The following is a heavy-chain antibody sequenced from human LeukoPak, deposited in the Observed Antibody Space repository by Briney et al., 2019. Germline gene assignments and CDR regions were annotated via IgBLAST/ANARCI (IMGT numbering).Heavy chain of an antibody. D-gene: IGHD3-22*01. Sequence: SETLSLTCIVSGVSISSGDYYWSWIRQPPGKGLEWIGYIYYSGSTYYNPSLKSRITMSVDTSKNQFSLKLSSVTAADTAVYYCATHSSSYSYFDYWGQGTLVTVSS. CDR2: IYYSGST. CDR1: GVSISSGDYY. V-gene: IGHV4-30-4*01. J-gene: IGHJ4*02. CDR3: ATHSSSYSYFDY.